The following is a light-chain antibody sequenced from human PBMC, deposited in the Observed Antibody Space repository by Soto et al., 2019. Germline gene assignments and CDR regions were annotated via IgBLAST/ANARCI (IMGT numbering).Light chain of an antibody. Sequence: AIQVTQSPSSLSASVGDRVTITCLASQGIRNDLGWYQQKPGKAPKLLIYAASNLQSGVPSRLSGSGSGTDFTLTISSLQPEDFATYDCLQVANFPRTFGQGTKVDI. CDR3: LQVANFPRT. CDR2: AAS. J-gene: IGKJ1*01. CDR1: QGIRND. V-gene: IGKV1-6*01.